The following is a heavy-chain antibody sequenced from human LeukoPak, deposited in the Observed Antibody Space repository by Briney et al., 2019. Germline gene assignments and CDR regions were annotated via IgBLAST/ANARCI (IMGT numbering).Heavy chain of an antibody. Sequence: SETLSLTCAVYGGSFSGYYWSWIRQPPGKGLEWIGEINHSGSTNYNPSLKSRVTISVDTSKNQFSLKLSSVTAADTAVYYCARGWSARFWEWLGPVMFYGMDVWGQGTTVTVSS. D-gene: IGHD3-3*01. J-gene: IGHJ6*02. V-gene: IGHV4-34*01. CDR3: ARGWSARFWEWLGPVMFYGMDV. CDR2: INHSGST. CDR1: GGSFSGYY.